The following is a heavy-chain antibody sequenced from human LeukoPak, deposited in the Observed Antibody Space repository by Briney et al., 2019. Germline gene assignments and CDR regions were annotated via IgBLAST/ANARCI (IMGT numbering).Heavy chain of an antibody. Sequence: GGSLRLSCAASGFTVSSNYMSWVRQAPGKGLEWVSVIYGGGSTYYADSVKGRFTISRDNSKNTLYLQMNSLRAEDTAVYYCATSPASSCLDDWGQGTLVTVSS. CDR1: GFTVSSNY. CDR2: IYGGGST. J-gene: IGHJ4*02. V-gene: IGHV3-53*01. D-gene: IGHD6-13*01. CDR3: ATSPASSCLDD.